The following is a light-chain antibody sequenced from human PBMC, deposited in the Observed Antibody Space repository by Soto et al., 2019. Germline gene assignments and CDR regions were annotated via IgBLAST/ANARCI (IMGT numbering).Light chain of an antibody. J-gene: IGLJ2*01. CDR3: SSYTSSSTLV. Sequence: QSVLTQPASVSGSPGQSITISCTGTSSDVGGYNYVSWYQQHPGKAPKLMIYEVSNRPSGVSNRFSGSKSGNTASLTISGLQAEDEADYYCSSYTSSSTLVFGGGTKVIVL. CDR2: EVS. V-gene: IGLV2-14*01. CDR1: SSDVGGYNY.